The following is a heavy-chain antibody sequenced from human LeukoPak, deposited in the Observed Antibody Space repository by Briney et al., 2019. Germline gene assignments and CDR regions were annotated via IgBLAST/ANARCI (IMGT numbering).Heavy chain of an antibody. Sequence: SETLSLTCNVSGGSLSSNCWSWIRQPPGKGLEWIGYICNSVSTNYNPSLKSRVIMSVDTSKNQFSLKLSSVTAADTAVYYCASLGEGSGIKNYFDYWGQGTLVTVSS. CDR2: ICNSVST. V-gene: IGHV4-59*01. CDR1: GGSLSSNC. J-gene: IGHJ4*02. CDR3: ASLGEGSGIKNYFDY. D-gene: IGHD3-10*01.